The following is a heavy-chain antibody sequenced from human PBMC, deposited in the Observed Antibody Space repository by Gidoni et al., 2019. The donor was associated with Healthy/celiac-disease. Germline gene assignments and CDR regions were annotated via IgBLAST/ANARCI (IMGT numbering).Heavy chain of an antibody. V-gene: IGHV1-18*01. CDR1: GYTFPSYG. CDR2: ISAYNGNT. CDR3: ACAPPLAAAGTLDY. Sequence: QVQLVQSGAEVKKPGASVKVSCQASGYTFPSYGISWVRQAPGQGLEWMGWISAYNGNTNYAQKLQGRVTMTTDTSTSTAYMELRSLRSDDTAVYYCACAPPLAAAGTLDYWGQGTLVTVSS. D-gene: IGHD6-13*01. J-gene: IGHJ4*02.